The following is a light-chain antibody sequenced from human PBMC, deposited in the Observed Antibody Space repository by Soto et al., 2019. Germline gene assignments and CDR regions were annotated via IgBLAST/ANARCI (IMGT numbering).Light chain of an antibody. Sequence: QSALTQPASVSGSPGQSITISCTGTSSDVGSHNLVSWYQQYPGKAPKLIIFEASKRPSGVSNRFSGSKSGSTASLTISGLQAEDEADYYCCSYAGSYTLVFGTGTKLTVL. CDR1: SSDVGSHNL. V-gene: IGLV2-23*01. J-gene: IGLJ1*01. CDR3: CSYAGSYTLV. CDR2: EAS.